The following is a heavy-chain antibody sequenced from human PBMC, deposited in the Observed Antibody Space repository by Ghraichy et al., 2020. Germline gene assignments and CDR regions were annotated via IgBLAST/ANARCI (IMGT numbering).Heavy chain of an antibody. D-gene: IGHD3-10*01. J-gene: IGHJ5*02. Sequence: SETLSLTCAVYGGSFSGYYWSWIRQPPGKGLEWIGEINHSGSTNYNPSLKSRVTISVDTSKNQFSLKLSSVTAADTAVYYCARGWGTMVRGVMHRWFDPWGQGTLVTISS. CDR2: INHSGST. CDR1: GGSFSGYY. V-gene: IGHV4-34*01. CDR3: ARGWGTMVRGVMHRWFDP.